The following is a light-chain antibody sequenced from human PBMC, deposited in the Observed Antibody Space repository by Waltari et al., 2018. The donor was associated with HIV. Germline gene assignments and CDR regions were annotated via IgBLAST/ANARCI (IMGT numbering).Light chain of an antibody. V-gene: IGLV2-8*01. CDR1: SSDIGGYNY. J-gene: IGLJ2*01. CDR2: EVT. CDR3: SSFAPTNKFYVL. Sequence: QSTLTQPPSASGSPGQSVTISCTGTSSDIGGYNYVSWYQQHPGKAPKLIMTEVTKRPSGVPGGFAGAKSGNTASLTVSVLQADDEALYYCSSFAPTNKFYVLFGGGTTLTVL.